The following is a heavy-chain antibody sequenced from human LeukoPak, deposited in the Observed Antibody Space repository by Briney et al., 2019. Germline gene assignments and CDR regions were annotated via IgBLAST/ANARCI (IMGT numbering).Heavy chain of an antibody. CDR2: ISTTGTTM. CDR3: AKNTQNYGGPLGY. CDR1: GFTFSDYY. Sequence: GGSLRLSCAASGFTFSDYYMTWIRQAPGKGLEWVSYISTTGTTMYYADSVKGRFTISRDNAKNSLYLQMNSLRAEDTAVYYCAKNTQNYGGPLGYWGQGTLVTVSS. J-gene: IGHJ4*02. D-gene: IGHD1-7*01. V-gene: IGHV3-11*04.